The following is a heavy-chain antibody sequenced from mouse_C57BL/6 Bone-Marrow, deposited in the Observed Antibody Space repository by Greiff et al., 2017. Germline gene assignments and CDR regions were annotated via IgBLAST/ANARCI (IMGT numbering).Heavy chain of an antibody. V-gene: IGHV1-7*01. CDR3: ASGYYPPWFAY. D-gene: IGHD2-3*01. CDR2: INPSSGYT. CDR1: GYTFTSYW. Sequence: QVQLQQSGAELAKPGASVKLSCKASGYTFTSYWMHWVKQRPGQGLEWIGYINPSSGYTKYNQKFKDKDTLTAEKSSSTAYMQRSSLTYEDSAVYYCASGYYPPWFAYWGQGTLVTVSA. J-gene: IGHJ3*01.